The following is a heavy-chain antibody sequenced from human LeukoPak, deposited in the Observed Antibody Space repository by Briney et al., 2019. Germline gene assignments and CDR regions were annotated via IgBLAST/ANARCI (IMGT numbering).Heavy chain of an antibody. CDR3: AKQTGTAYLRCFDP. CDR1: GFTFSSYA. CDR2: ISGNGGST. Sequence: GGSLRLSCVASGFTFSSYAMSWVRQAPGKGLEWVSAISGNGGSTYYAESVKGRFTISRDNSKNTLYLQMSSLRADDTAVYYCAKQTGTAYLRCFDPWGQGTLVTVSS. V-gene: IGHV3-23*01. D-gene: IGHD1-1*01. J-gene: IGHJ5*02.